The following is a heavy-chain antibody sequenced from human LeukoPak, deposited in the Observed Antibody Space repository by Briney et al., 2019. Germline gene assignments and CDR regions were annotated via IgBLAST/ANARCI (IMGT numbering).Heavy chain of an antibody. Sequence: GGSLRLSCAASGFTFRSYGMHWVRQAPGKGLEWVAVIWYDGSDKYYAGSVKGRFTISRDNSKNTLYLQMNSLRADDTAVYYCAKDIVVVTAIQSLAEYFQHWGQGTLVTVSS. D-gene: IGHD2-21*02. CDR1: GFTFRSYG. J-gene: IGHJ1*01. CDR3: AKDIVVVTAIQSLAEYFQH. V-gene: IGHV3-33*06. CDR2: IWYDGSDK.